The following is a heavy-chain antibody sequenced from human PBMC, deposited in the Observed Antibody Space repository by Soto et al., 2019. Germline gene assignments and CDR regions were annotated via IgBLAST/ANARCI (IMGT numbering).Heavy chain of an antibody. CDR3: WRTPDVLTGYYDAFYI. V-gene: IGHV4-39*01. Sequence: QLQLEESGPGLVKPSETLSLTCTVSGGSVSNNTYYWGWIRQPPGQGLEWIGSIYSSGSTNYHPYLKRRVSISVDTSKKEFSLKLTSVTAADTAVYYCWRTPDVLTGYYDAFYIWGQGTAVTVSS. CDR2: IYSSGST. CDR1: GGSVSNNTYY. J-gene: IGHJ3*02. D-gene: IGHD3-9*01.